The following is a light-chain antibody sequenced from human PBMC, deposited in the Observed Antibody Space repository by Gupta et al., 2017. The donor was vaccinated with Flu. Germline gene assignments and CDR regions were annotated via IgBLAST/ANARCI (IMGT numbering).Light chain of an antibody. V-gene: IGLV3-21*02. J-gene: IGLJ3*02. CDR2: DDT. CDR1: SIGSKT. CDR3: QVGDRNADRQV. Sequence: SSVLTQLPSVSVAPGQTARMTCGGASIGSKTVHWYQQKAGQAPVLAVYDDTDRPSGIPERFSGSNSGTTATLTINRVEAGEEAGYYCQVGDRNADRQVFGGGTKLTVL.